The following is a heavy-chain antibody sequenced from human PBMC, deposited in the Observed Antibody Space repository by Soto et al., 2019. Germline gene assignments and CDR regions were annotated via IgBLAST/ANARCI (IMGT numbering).Heavy chain of an antibody. J-gene: IGHJ2*01. CDR2: INPSGGST. CDR3: ASGYCDYVWYFDL. D-gene: IGHD4-17*01. V-gene: IGHV1-46*03. Sequence: QVQLVQSGAEVKKPGASVKVSCKASGNTFTSNYLHWVRQAPGQGLEWMGIINPSGGSTSYAQSFQGRLTMTGDTSTSTVYMVLSSLRSEDTAVYYCASGYCDYVWYFDLWGRGTLVTVSS. CDR1: GNTFTSNY.